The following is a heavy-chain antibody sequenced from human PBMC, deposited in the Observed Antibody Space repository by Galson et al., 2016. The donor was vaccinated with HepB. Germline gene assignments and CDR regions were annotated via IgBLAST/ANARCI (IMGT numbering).Heavy chain of an antibody. V-gene: IGHV3-48*02. CDR2: ISGSTII. J-gene: IGHJ4*02. CDR1: GFTFSSFS. Sequence: SLRLSCAASGFTFSSFSMNWVRQAPGRGLEWVSYISGSTIIYYADAVKGRFTISRDNAKNSLYLQMNSLRDEDTAVYYCARDLHSGSYTFDYWGRGTLVTVSS. CDR3: ARDLHSGSYTFDY. D-gene: IGHD1-26*01.